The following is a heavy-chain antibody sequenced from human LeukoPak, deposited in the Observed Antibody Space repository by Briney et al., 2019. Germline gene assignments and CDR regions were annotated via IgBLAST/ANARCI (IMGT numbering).Heavy chain of an antibody. CDR2: IYHSGST. Sequence: SETLSLTCTVSGYSISSRYYWGWIRQPPGKGLEWIGSIYHSGSTYYNPSLKSRVTISVDTSKNQFYLKLSSVTAADTAVYYCARVYCSGGSCHPIDYWGQGTMVSVSS. J-gene: IGHJ4*02. CDR1: GYSISSRYY. D-gene: IGHD2-15*01. V-gene: IGHV4-38-2*02. CDR3: ARVYCSGGSCHPIDY.